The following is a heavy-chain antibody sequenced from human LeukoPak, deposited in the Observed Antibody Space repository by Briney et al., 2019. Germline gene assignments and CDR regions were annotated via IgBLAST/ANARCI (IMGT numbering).Heavy chain of an antibody. V-gene: IGHV3-30*04. Sequence: GGSLRLSRAASGFTFSSYAMHWVRQAPGKGLEWVAVISYDGSNKYYADSVKGRFTISRDNSKNTLYLQMNSLRAEDTAVYYCAREGRIYWGQGALVTVAS. CDR2: ISYDGSNK. J-gene: IGHJ4*02. CDR1: GFTFSSYA. CDR3: AREGRIY.